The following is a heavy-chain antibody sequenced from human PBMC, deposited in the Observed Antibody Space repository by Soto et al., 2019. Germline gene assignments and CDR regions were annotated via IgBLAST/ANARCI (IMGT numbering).Heavy chain of an antibody. J-gene: IGHJ4*02. Sequence: QVQLVQSGAEVKKPGASVKVSCKASGYTSTSYGISWVRQAPGQGLEWMGWISAYNGNTNYAQKLQGRVTMTTDTSTSTAYMELRILRSDDTAVYYCASGTLDFWSGYLTAFDYWGQGTLVTVSS. V-gene: IGHV1-18*04. D-gene: IGHD3-3*01. CDR3: ASGTLDFWSGYLTAFDY. CDR1: GYTSTSYG. CDR2: ISAYNGNT.